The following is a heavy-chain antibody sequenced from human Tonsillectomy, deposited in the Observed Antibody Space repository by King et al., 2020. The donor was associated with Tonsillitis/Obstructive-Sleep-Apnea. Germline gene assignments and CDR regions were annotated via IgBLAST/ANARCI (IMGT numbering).Heavy chain of an antibody. CDR1: GGSISSSSYY. D-gene: IGHD3-10*01. V-gene: IGHV4-39*01. J-gene: IGHJ3*02. Sequence: LQLQESGPALVKPSETLSLTCTVSGGSISSSSYYWGWFRQPPGKGLEWIGSIYYSGSTYYNPSLKSRVTISVDTSKNQFSLKLSSVTAADTAVYYCARIPALLWFGELFAFDIWGQGTMVTVSS. CDR2: IYYSGST. CDR3: ARIPALLWFGELFAFDI.